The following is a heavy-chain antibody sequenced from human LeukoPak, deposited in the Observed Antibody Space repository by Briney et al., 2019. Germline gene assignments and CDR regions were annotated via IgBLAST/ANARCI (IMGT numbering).Heavy chain of an antibody. J-gene: IGHJ6*02. CDR1: GGSISSYY. CDR3: ARGKQPKHTLRSGHYGMDV. V-gene: IGHV4-59*01. D-gene: IGHD1-14*01. Sequence: NPSETLSLTCTVSGGSISSYYWSWIRQSPGKGLEWIGYIYYSGSTNYNPSLKSRVTISVDTSKNQFSLKLSSVTAANTAVYYCARGKQPKHTLRSGHYGMDVWGQGTTVTVSS. CDR2: IYYSGST.